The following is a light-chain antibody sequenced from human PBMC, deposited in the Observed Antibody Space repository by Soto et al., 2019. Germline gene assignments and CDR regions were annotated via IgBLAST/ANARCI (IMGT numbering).Light chain of an antibody. J-gene: IGKJ4*01. CDR3: QQLNSYPLT. CDR2: AAS. CDR1: QDISDY. V-gene: IGKV1-9*01. Sequence: IQLTQSPSFLSASGGDRVTITWRASQDISDYLAWYQQRPGKAPKLLIYAASTLQSGVPSRFSGSGSGTEFTLTISSLQPEDVATYSCQQLNSYPLTFGGGTKVDIK.